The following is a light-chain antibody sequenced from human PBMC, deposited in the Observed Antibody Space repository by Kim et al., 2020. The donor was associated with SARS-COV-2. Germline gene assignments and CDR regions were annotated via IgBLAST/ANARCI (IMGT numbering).Light chain of an antibody. V-gene: IGLV3-25*03. CDR2: KDS. Sequence: SVSPGQTAKISCSGDALAKQFAYWYQQKPGQAPVLVISKDSQRPSGIPERFSGSSSGTIVTLTISGVQAEDEADYYCQSSDSSFVVFGGGTQLTVL. J-gene: IGLJ2*01. CDR1: ALAKQF. CDR3: QSSDSSFVV.